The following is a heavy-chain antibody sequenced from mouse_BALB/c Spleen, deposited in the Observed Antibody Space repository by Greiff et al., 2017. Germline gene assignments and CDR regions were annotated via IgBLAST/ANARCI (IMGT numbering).Heavy chain of an antibody. V-gene: IGHV7-1*02. D-gene: IGHD3-3*01. CDR3: ARDALGAPFAY. Sequence: EVKVVESGGGLVQPGGSLRLSCATSGFTFSDFYMEWVRQPPGKRLEWIAASGNKANDYTTEYSASVKGRFIVSRDTSQSILYLQMNALRAEDTAIYYCARDALGAPFAYWGQGTLVTVSA. CDR2: SGNKANDYTT. CDR1: GFTFSDFY. J-gene: IGHJ3*01.